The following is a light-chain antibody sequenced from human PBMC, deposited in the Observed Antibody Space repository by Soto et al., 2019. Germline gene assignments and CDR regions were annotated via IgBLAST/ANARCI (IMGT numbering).Light chain of an antibody. CDR3: QQRINWPLT. CDR1: QSVCSF. CDR2: DVS. Sequence: EIGLTQSRATLSLSPGERATRTCRASQSVCSFLAWYQQRPGQPPRLLIYDVSNRATGSPTRFSGSGSGTDFTLTISSLEPEDFAVYYCQQRINWPLTFGGGTKVEIK. V-gene: IGKV3-11*01. J-gene: IGKJ4*01.